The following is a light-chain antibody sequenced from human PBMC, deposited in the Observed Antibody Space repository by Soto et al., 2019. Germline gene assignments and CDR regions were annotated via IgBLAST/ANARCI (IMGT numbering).Light chain of an antibody. CDR1: SSDVGGYNY. CDR2: EVS. Sequence: QSALTQPASVSGSPGQSITISCTGTSSDVGGYNYVSWYQQYPGKAPKLMIYEVSNRPSGVSNRFSGSKSGNTASLTISGLQAEDEAYYYCSSYTSSSTLLYVFGTGTKLTVL. CDR3: SSYTSSSTLLYV. V-gene: IGLV2-14*01. J-gene: IGLJ1*01.